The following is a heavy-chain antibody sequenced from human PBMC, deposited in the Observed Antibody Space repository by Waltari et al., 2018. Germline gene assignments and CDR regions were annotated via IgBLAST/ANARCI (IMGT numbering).Heavy chain of an antibody. J-gene: IGHJ5*02. CDR2: IIHSGSST. CDR1: GFPFSDYA. D-gene: IGHD3-10*01. Sequence: EVQLLESGGMLVQPGGSLRLSCAVSGFPFSDYAMSWVRQAPGKGLDWVSTIIHSGSSTYYAESVEGRFTISRDNSKSILYLQMNSLRAEDTAVYYCVKDHGWGTSYKGFDPWGQGTLVTVSS. CDR3: VKDHGWGTSYKGFDP. V-gene: IGHV3-23*01.